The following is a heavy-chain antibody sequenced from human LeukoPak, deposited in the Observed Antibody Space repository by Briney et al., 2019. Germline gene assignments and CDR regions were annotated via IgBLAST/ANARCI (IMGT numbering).Heavy chain of an antibody. CDR3: TRDSLRDYYDRSGYYYGLHAFDI. CDR1: GFTFSSYG. D-gene: IGHD3-22*01. CDR2: IWYDGTNK. V-gene: IGHV3-33*01. Sequence: GGSLRLSCAASGFTFSSYGMHWVRQAPGKGLEGVAVIWYDGTNKHYADSVKGRFTISRDNSKNTLYLQMNSLRAEDTAVYYCTRDSLRDYYDRSGYYYGLHAFDIWGQGTMVTVSS. J-gene: IGHJ3*02.